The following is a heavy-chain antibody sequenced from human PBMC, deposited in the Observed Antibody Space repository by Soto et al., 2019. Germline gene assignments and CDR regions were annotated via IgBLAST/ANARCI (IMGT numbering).Heavy chain of an antibody. J-gene: IGHJ6*02. V-gene: IGHV1-3*01. CDR3: ARGIAVAGSTPDVMDV. CDR2: INAGNGNT. Sequence: ASVKVSCKASGYTFTSYAMHWVRQAPGQRLEWMGWINAGNGNTKYSQKFQGRVTITRDTSASTAYMELSSLRSEDTAVYYCARGIAVAGSTPDVMDVWGQGNTVTVSS. CDR1: GYTFTSYA. D-gene: IGHD6-19*01.